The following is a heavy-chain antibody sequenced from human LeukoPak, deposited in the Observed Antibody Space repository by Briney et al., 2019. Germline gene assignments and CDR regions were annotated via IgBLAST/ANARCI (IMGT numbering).Heavy chain of an antibody. Sequence: GVSLRLSCVASGFTVNSNYMSWVRQAPGKVLEWVSLIYTGGSTYYADSVRGRFTISRDNSKNTLYLQRNSLRPEDTAIYYCAKGFGKAAADVFGGYTMDVWGQGTTVTVSS. J-gene: IGHJ6*02. CDR1: GFTVNSNY. D-gene: IGHD6-13*01. CDR2: IYTGGST. CDR3: AKGFGKAAADVFGGYTMDV. V-gene: IGHV3-66*02.